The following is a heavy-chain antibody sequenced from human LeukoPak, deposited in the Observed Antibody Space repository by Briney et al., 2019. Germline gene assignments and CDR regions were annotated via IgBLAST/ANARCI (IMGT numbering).Heavy chain of an antibody. V-gene: IGHV3-21*01. CDR1: GFTFSRYN. D-gene: IGHD2-15*01. J-gene: IGHJ4*02. Sequence: GGSLRLSCAASGFTFSRYNMNWVRQAPGKGLEWVSSISRTGNYIYYADSVKGRFTISRDNAQNSLFLQMNSLRVEDTAVYYCPTVLETDCSGGSCYSGLDYWGQGTLVTVSS. CDR3: PTVLETDCSGGSCYSGLDY. CDR2: ISRTGNYI.